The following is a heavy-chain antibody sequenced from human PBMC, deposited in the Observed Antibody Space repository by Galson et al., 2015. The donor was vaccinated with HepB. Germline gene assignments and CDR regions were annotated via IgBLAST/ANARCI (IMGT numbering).Heavy chain of an antibody. J-gene: IGHJ6*02. Sequence: SLRLSCAASGFTFSSYGMHWVRQAPGKGLEWVAVISYDGSNKYYADSVKGRFTISRDNSKNTLYLQMNSLRAEDTAVYYCAKESYYDFWSGYSPSPYYYYGMDVWGQGTTVTVSS. CDR2: ISYDGSNK. CDR1: GFTFSSYG. V-gene: IGHV3-30*18. CDR3: AKESYYDFWSGYSPSPYYYYGMDV. D-gene: IGHD3-3*01.